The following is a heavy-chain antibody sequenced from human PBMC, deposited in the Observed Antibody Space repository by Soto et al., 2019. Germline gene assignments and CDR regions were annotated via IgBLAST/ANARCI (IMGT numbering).Heavy chain of an antibody. CDR3: AKVSVGYVDPNLGLAEAY. CDR1: GFSFGAYG. V-gene: IGHV3-30*18. Sequence: QVQLVESGGGAAQPGTSLTLSCAASGFSFGAYGMHWVRQAPGKGLEWVAVVSADGNRQLYADSVRGRFTISRVNSKNTLHLQMNSLRSDDTAMYYCAKVSVGYVDPNLGLAEAYWGQGARVTVSS. J-gene: IGHJ4*02. CDR2: VSADGNRQ. D-gene: IGHD3-16*01.